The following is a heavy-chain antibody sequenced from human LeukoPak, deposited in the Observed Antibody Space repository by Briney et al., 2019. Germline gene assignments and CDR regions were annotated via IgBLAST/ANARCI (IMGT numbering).Heavy chain of an antibody. CDR2: INPNSGGT. CDR1: GYTFTRYG. D-gene: IGHD6-19*01. CDR3: ARVSRWLVRIQDY. Sequence: ASVKVSCKASGYTFTRYGMSWVRQAPGQGLEWMGWINPNSGGTNYAQKFQGRVTMTRDTSISTAYMELSRLRSDDTAVYYCARVSRWLVRIQDYWGQGTLVTVSS. J-gene: IGHJ4*02. V-gene: IGHV1-2*02.